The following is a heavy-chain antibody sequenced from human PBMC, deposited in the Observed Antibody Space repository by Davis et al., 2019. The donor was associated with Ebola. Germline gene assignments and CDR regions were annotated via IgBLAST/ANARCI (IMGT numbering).Heavy chain of an antibody. D-gene: IGHD3-3*01. CDR1: GFTFSSYA. CDR3: AKDCGDFWSGYQAFDY. Sequence: PGGSLRLSCAASGFTFSSYAMHWVRQAPGKGLEWVAVISYDGSNKYYADSVKGRFTISRDNSKNTLYLQMNSLRAEDTAVYYCAKDCGDFWSGYQAFDYWGQGTLVTVSS. V-gene: IGHV3-30-3*01. CDR2: ISYDGSNK. J-gene: IGHJ4*02.